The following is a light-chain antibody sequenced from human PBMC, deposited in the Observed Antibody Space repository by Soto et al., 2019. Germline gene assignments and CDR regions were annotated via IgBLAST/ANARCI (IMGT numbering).Light chain of an antibody. CDR1: SSNIGGNS. J-gene: IGLJ3*02. CDR2: SNN. V-gene: IGLV1-44*01. CDR3: ASWDDSLNGRV. Sequence: QSVLTQAPSASGTPGQRVTISCSGSSSNIGGNSVSWYQQFPGTAPKLLMYSNNQRPSGVPDRFSGSKSGTSASLAISGLQSEDRADYYCASWDDSLNGRVFCGGTKLTVL.